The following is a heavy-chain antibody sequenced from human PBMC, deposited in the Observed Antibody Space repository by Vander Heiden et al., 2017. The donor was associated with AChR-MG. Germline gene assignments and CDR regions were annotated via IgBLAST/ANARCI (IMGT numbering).Heavy chain of an antibody. CDR3: ARDFQGGIAVAVNYYMDV. V-gene: IGHV1-18*01. Sequence: QVQLVQSGAEVKKPGASVKVSCKPSGYTFTSHGISWVRQAPGQGLEWMGWISAYNGNTDYAQKLQGRVTMTTDTSTSTAYMELRSLRSDDTAVYYCARDFQGGIAVAVNYYMDVWGKGTTVTVSS. CDR2: ISAYNGNT. D-gene: IGHD6-19*01. J-gene: IGHJ6*03. CDR1: GYTFTSHG.